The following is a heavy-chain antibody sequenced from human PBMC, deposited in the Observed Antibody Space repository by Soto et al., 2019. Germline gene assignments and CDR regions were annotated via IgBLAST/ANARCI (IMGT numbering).Heavy chain of an antibody. D-gene: IGHD3-10*01. CDR3: ARGGVVVRGVSNYYYYYGMDV. Sequence: ASVKVSCKASGYTFTSYYMHWVRQAPGQGLEWMGIINPSGGSTSYAQKFQGRVTMTRDTSTSTVYMELSSLRSEDTAVYYCARGGVVVRGVSNYYYYYGMDVWGQGTTVTVSS. J-gene: IGHJ6*02. V-gene: IGHV1-46*01. CDR2: INPSGGST. CDR1: GYTFTSYY.